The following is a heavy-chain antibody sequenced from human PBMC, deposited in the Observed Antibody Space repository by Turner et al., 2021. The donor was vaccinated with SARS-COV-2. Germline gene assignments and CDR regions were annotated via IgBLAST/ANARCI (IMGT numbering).Heavy chain of an antibody. Sequence: EVQLVESGGGLVQSGGSLRLSCAGSGFTFSDYWMGWVRQAPGKGREWVANIKTDGSSKYYVDSVKDRFTTSRDNAKNSLYLQMYSLRAEDTAVYYCVRHGSWNFDSWGQGTLVTVSS. CDR2: IKTDGSSK. V-gene: IGHV3-7*01. D-gene: IGHD1-1*01. J-gene: IGHJ5*01. CDR1: GFTFSDYW. CDR3: VRHGSWNFDS.